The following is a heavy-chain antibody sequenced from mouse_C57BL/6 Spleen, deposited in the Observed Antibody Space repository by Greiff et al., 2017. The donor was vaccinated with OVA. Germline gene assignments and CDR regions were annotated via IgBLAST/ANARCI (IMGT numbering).Heavy chain of an antibody. CDR1: GFTFSDYY. V-gene: IGHV5-12*01. Sequence: EVKLMESGGGLVQPGGSLKLSCAASGFTFSDYYMYWVRQTPEKRLEWVAYISNGGGSTYYPDTVKGRFTISRDNAKNTLYLQMSRLKSEDTAMYYCARPYDYDEVWFAYWGQGTLVTVSA. CDR3: ARPYDYDEVWFAY. D-gene: IGHD2-4*01. J-gene: IGHJ3*01. CDR2: ISNGGGST.